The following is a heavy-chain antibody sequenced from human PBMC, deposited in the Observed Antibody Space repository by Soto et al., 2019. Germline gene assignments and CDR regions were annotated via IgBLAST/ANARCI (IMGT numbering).Heavy chain of an antibody. Sequence: QVQLVESGGGVVQPGRSLRLSCAASGFLFGNFGMHWVRRAPGEGLEWVATISGDGNDKYYPDSMKGRFTISRDNFKNPLYLQLNSLRPEDTAVYHCVQGASTAHQPLDSWGQGVLVTVSS. CDR2: ISGDGNDK. V-gene: IGHV3-30*03. J-gene: IGHJ4*02. D-gene: IGHD2-2*01. CDR1: GFLFGNFG. CDR3: VQGASTAHQPLDS.